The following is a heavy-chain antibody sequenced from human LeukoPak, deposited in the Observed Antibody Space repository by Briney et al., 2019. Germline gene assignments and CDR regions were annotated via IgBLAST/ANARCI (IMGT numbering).Heavy chain of an antibody. V-gene: IGHV1-8*01. Sequence: ASVKVSCKASGYTFTSYDINWVRQATGQGLEWMGWMNPNSSNTGYAQKFQGRVTMTRNTSISTAYMELSSLRSEDTAVYYCARSSRALYGMDVWGQGTTVTVSS. D-gene: IGHD3-10*01. CDR2: MNPNSSNT. CDR1: GYTFTSYD. J-gene: IGHJ6*02. CDR3: ARSSRALYGMDV.